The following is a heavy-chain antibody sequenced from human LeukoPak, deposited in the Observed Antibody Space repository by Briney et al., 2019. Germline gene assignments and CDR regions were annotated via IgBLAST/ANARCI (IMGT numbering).Heavy chain of an antibody. CDR2: INAGNGNT. Sequence: ASVKVSCKASGYSFSSYAMHWVRQAPGQRLEWMGWINAGNGNTKYSQKFQGRVTITRDTSASTAYMELSRLSSDDTAVYFCAGRPDTSMVAIFDYWGQGTQVTISS. V-gene: IGHV1-3*01. J-gene: IGHJ4*02. CDR1: GYSFSSYA. CDR3: AGRPDTSMVAIFDY. D-gene: IGHD5-18*01.